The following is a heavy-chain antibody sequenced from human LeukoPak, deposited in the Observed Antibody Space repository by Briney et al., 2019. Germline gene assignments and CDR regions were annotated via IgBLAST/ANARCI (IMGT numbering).Heavy chain of an antibody. V-gene: IGHV4-4*07. Sequence: SQTLSLTCTVSGGSMSDYYWSWIRQPARKGLEWIGRIYASGSTNYNPSLKSRVTMSVDTSKNQFSLKLSSVTAADTAVYYCARGQNDFAPWGQGTLVTVSS. CDR1: GGSMSDYY. J-gene: IGHJ5*02. CDR2: IYASGST. CDR3: ARGQNDFAP. D-gene: IGHD1-1*01.